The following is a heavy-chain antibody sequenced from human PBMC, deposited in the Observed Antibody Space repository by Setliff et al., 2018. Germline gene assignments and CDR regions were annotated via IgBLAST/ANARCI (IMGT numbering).Heavy chain of an antibody. CDR2: INHSGST. CDR3: ARGVYCSSTSCSPGLNWFDP. J-gene: IGHJ5*02. V-gene: IGHV4-34*01. Sequence: ETLSLTCAVYGGSFSGYYWSWIRQPPGEGLEWIGEINHSGSTNYNPSLKSRVTISVDTSKNQFSLKLSSVTAADTAVYYCARGVYCSSTSCSPGLNWFDPWGQGTLVTVS. CDR1: GGSFSGYY. D-gene: IGHD2-2*01.